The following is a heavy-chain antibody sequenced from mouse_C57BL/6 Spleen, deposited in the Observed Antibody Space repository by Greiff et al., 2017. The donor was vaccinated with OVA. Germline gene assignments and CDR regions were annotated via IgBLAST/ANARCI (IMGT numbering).Heavy chain of an antibody. Sequence: EVQLQQSGAELVRPGASVKLSCTASGFNIKDYYMHWVKQRPEQGLEWIGRIDPEDGDTEYAPKFQGKATMTADTSSNTAYLQLSSLTSEDTAVYYCTTGLLRFPAWFAYWGQGTLVTVSA. V-gene: IGHV14-1*01. D-gene: IGHD1-1*01. CDR1: GFNIKDYY. J-gene: IGHJ3*01. CDR2: IDPEDGDT. CDR3: TTGLLRFPAWFAY.